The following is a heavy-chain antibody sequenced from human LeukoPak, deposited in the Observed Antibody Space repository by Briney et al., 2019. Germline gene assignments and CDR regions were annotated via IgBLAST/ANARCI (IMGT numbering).Heavy chain of an antibody. D-gene: IGHD2/OR15-2a*01. CDR2: IYYSGST. V-gene: IGHV4-30-4*01. Sequence: MPSETLSLTCTVSGGSISSGDYYWSWIRQPPGKGLEWTGYIYYSGSTYYNPSLKSRVTISVDTSKNQFSLKLSSVTAADTAVYYCARDAIYFGAFDIWGQGTMVTVSS. J-gene: IGHJ3*02. CDR1: GGSISSGDYY. CDR3: ARDAIYFGAFDI.